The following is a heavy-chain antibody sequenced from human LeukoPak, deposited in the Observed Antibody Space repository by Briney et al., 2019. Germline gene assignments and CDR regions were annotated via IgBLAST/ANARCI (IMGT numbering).Heavy chain of an antibody. CDR3: ARDHYCSSTSCYEDY. Sequence: GASVKVSCKASGCTFSSYAISWVRQAPGQGLEWMGIINPSGGSTSYAQKFQGRVTMTRDTSTSTVYMGLSSLRSEDTAVYYCARDHYCSSTSCYEDYWGQGTLVTVSS. D-gene: IGHD2-2*01. CDR2: INPSGGST. CDR1: GCTFSSYA. J-gene: IGHJ4*02. V-gene: IGHV1-46*01.